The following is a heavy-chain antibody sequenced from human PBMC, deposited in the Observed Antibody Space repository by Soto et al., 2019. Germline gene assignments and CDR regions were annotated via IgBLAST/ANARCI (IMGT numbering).Heavy chain of an antibody. J-gene: IGHJ2*01. CDR1: GGTFVSYA. CDR2: IIPLFGTS. V-gene: IGHV1-69*06. Sequence: QVQLVQSGAEVKMPGSSVKVSCKVSGGTFVSYAISWVRQDPGQGREWVGVIIPLFGTSTSAQKFQDRVTITADRSTSTAYLELRSLRSEDTAVNYCARDRPSPDWDFDLWGRGTLVTVSS. CDR3: ARDRPSPDWDFDL.